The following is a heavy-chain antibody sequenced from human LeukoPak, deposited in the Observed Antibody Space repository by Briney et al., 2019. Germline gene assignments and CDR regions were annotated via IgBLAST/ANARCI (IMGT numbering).Heavy chain of an antibody. CDR1: GGTFSSYA. Sequence: SVKVSCKASGGTFSSYAISWVRQAPGQGLEWMGGIIPIFGTANYAQKFQGRVTITADKSTSTAYMELSSLRSEDTAVYYCALRGEIVGATTSTGVDYWGQGTLVTVSS. J-gene: IGHJ4*02. CDR2: IIPIFGTA. D-gene: IGHD1-26*01. CDR3: ALRGEIVGATTSTGVDY. V-gene: IGHV1-69*06.